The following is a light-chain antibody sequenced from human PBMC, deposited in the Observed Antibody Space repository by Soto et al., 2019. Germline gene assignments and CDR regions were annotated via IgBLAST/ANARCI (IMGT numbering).Light chain of an antibody. CDR2: AAS. CDR3: QQSYSTPPT. J-gene: IGKJ1*01. Sequence: DIQMTQSPSSLSASVGDRVTITCRASQSISSYLNWYQQKPGKAPKLLIYAASSLQTGVPSRFSGSGSGSDFTLTISSLQPEDFATYYCQQSYSTPPTFGQGTTVDSK. CDR1: QSISSY. V-gene: IGKV1-39*01.